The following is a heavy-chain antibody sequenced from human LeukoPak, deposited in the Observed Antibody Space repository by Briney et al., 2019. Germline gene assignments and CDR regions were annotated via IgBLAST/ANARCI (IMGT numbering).Heavy chain of an antibody. CDR2: ISWNSGSI. J-gene: IGHJ4*02. Sequence: GGSLRLSCAASGFTFDDYAMHWARQAPGKGLEWVSGISWNSGSIGYADSVKGRFTISRDNSKNTLYLQMNSLRAEDTAVYYCAKDGIKTYYYDSSGYYFDYWGQGTLVTVSS. D-gene: IGHD3-22*01. CDR3: AKDGIKTYYYDSSGYYFDY. V-gene: IGHV3-9*01. CDR1: GFTFDDYA.